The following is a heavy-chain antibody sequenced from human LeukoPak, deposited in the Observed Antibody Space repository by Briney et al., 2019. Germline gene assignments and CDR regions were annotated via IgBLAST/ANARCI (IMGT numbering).Heavy chain of an antibody. CDR2: ITWNGGST. CDR1: GFTFDDYA. J-gene: IGHJ4*02. V-gene: IGHV3-20*04. Sequence: GGSLRLSCAASGFTFDDYAMTWVRQDPGKGLEWVSTITWNGGSTNYADSVKGRFTISRDNAKNSLYLQMNSLRAEDTAMYYCARDSAGNDYWGQGTLVTVSS. D-gene: IGHD6-13*01. CDR3: ARDSAGNDY.